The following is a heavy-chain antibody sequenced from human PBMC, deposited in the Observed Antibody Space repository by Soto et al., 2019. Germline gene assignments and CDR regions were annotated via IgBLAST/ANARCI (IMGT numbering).Heavy chain of an antibody. V-gene: IGHV3-7*01. CDR2: IKQDGSEK. CDR1: GFTFTGYC. CDR3: TRGGCRGESYCCFDF. D-gene: IGHD1-26*01. J-gene: IGHJ5*01. Sequence: EVHLVESGGGLVRPGGSLRLSCAASGFTFTGYCMSWVRQAPGKGLEWVANIKQDGSEKYYVDSVKGRFTISRDSAENSLYLQMNSLRAEDTAVYYCTRGGCRGESYCCFDFWGQGTLVTVSS.